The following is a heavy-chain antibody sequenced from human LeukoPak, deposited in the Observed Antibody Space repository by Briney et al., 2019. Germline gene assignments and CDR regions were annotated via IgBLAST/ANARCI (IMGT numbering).Heavy chain of an antibody. J-gene: IGHJ4*02. Sequence: GGSLRLSCAASGFTFSTHAMTWVPQAPGKGLEWVSSIATGFDTYSADSVKGRFAISRDNSKNTLYLQMNSLRADDTALYYCARFPGFGSGTYRLDYWGQGTLVTVSS. CDR1: GFTFSTHA. D-gene: IGHD3-10*01. CDR2: IATGFDT. V-gene: IGHV3-23*01. CDR3: ARFPGFGSGTYRLDY.